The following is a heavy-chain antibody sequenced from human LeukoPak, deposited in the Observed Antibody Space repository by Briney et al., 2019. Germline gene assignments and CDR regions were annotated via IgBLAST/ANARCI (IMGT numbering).Heavy chain of an antibody. J-gene: IGHJ5*02. D-gene: IGHD2-2*01. V-gene: IGHV1-69*04. CDR1: GGTFSSYA. CDR2: ITPILGIA. Sequence: ASVKVSCKASGGTFSSYAISWVRQAPGQGLEWMGRITPILGIANYAQKLQGRITMTTDTSTSTAYMELRSLRSDDTAVYYCARDLGSSCLVDPWGREPWSPSPQ. CDR3: ARDLGSSCLVDP.